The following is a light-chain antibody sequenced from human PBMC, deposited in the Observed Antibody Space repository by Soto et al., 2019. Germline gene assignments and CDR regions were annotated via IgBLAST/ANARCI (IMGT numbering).Light chain of an antibody. Sequence: QSVLTQPASVSESPGQSITISCTGTSSDVGGYNYVSWYQQHPGKAPKLMIYEVSNRPSGVSNRFSGSKSGNTASLTISGLQAEDEADYYCSSYTSSSLYVFGTGTKLTVL. CDR2: EVS. J-gene: IGLJ1*01. CDR3: SSYTSSSLYV. CDR1: SSDVGGYNY. V-gene: IGLV2-14*01.